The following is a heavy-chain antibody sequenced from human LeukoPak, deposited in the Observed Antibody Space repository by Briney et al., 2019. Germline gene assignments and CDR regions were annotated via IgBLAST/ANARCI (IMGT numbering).Heavy chain of an antibody. CDR2: IYSGGST. Sequence: PGGSLRLSCAASGFTVSSNYMSWVRQAPGKGLEWVSVIYSGGSTYYADSVKGRFTISRDNSKNTLYLQMNSLRAEDTAVYYCAREGTYSSSSNLDYWGQGTLVTVSS. V-gene: IGHV3-66*01. CDR3: AREGTYSSSSNLDY. J-gene: IGHJ4*02. CDR1: GFTVSSNY. D-gene: IGHD6-13*01.